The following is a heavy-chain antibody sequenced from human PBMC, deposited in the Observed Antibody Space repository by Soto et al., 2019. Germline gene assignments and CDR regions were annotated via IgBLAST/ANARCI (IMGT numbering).Heavy chain of an antibody. CDR2: IIPIFGTA. D-gene: IGHD2-15*01. Sequence: SVKVSCKASGGTFSSYAISWVRQAPGQGLEWMGGIIPIFGTANYAQKFQGRVTITADESTSTAYMELSSLRSEDTAVYYCASGRTRYCSGGSCYPDYWGQGTLVTVYS. CDR1: GGTFSSYA. CDR3: ASGRTRYCSGGSCYPDY. V-gene: IGHV1-69*13. J-gene: IGHJ4*02.